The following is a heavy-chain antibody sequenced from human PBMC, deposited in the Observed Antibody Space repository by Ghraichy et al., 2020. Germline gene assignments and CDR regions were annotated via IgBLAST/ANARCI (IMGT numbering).Heavy chain of an antibody. CDR1: GFTFSSYW. Sequence: GGSLRLSCAASGFTFSSYWMSWVRQAPGKGLEWVANIKQDGSEKYYVDSVKGRFTISRDNAKNSLYLQMNSLRAEDTAVYYCARVRGDIVVVPAAYYYYYYMDVWGKGTTVTVSS. D-gene: IGHD2-2*01. CDR2: IKQDGSEK. CDR3: ARVRGDIVVVPAAYYYYYYMDV. V-gene: IGHV3-7*01. J-gene: IGHJ6*03.